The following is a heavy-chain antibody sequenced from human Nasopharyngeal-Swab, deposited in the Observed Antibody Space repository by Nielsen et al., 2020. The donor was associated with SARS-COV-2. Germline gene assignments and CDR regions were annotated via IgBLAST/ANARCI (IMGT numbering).Heavy chain of an antibody. J-gene: IGHJ5*02. V-gene: IGHV1-24*01. D-gene: IGHD6-19*01. CDR1: GYTLTELS. CDR2: FDPEDGET. CDR3: ATLGGWRSWFDP. Sequence: ASVKVSCKVSGYTLTELSMHWARQAPGKGLEWMGGFDPEDGETIYAQKFQGRVTMTEDTSTDTAYMELSSLRSEDTAVYYCATLGGWRSWFDPWGQGTLVTVSS.